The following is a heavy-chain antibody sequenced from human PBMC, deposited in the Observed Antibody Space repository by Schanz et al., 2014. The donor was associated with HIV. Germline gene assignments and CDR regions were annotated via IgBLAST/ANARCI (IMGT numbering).Heavy chain of an antibody. Sequence: QVQLGQSGAEAKKPGASVRVSCKAPGNIFNSDYLHWVRQAPGHGLEWMGIINPSGGSTNYAHKFQGRVTLTRDTSTSTVYMELSSLRSEDTAVYYCAKDDTDFWSGHYSGRRWKGSNGGMDVWGQGTTVTVSS. V-gene: IGHV1-46*02. CDR1: GNIFNSDY. CDR3: AKDDTDFWSGHYSGRRWKGSNGGMDV. D-gene: IGHD3-3*01. CDR2: INPSGGST. J-gene: IGHJ6*02.